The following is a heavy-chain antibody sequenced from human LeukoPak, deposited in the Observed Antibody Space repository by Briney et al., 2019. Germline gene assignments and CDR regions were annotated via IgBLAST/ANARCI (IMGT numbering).Heavy chain of an antibody. D-gene: IGHD1-26*01. CDR2: IKSRTDGGTK. CDR3: TSGLSLRPTTRWELQDY. Sequence: PGGSLRLSCAASGFTFSNAWMRWVRQAPGKGLEWVGRIKSRTDGGTKDYAALVKGRFIISIDDSKNTLYLQMNSLKTEDTAMYYCTSGLSLRPTTRWELQDYWGQGTLVTVSS. J-gene: IGHJ4*02. CDR1: GFTFSNAW. V-gene: IGHV3-15*01.